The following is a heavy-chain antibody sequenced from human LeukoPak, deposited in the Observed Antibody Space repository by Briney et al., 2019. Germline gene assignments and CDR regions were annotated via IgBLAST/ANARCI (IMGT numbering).Heavy chain of an antibody. CDR3: VKDLNGTWSFDY. CDR1: GFTFGAYF. V-gene: IGHV3-64D*06. J-gene: IGHJ4*02. CDR2: ISSNEYDT. D-gene: IGHD2-8*01. Sequence: GGSLRLSCSASGFTFGAYFMHWVRQAPGKGLQYVSSISSNEYDTYYADSVKGRFTISRDNSKNTLLLQMNNLGPEDTAVYYCVKDLNGTWSFDYWGQGTLVTVSS.